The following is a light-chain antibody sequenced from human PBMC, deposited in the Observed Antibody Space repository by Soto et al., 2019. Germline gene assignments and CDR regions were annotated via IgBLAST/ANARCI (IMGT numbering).Light chain of an antibody. CDR2: DDN. V-gene: IGLV1-51*01. J-gene: IGLJ1*01. Sequence: QSVLTQPPSVSAAPGQKVTISCSGCSSNIGGNSVSRYQQLPGTAPKLLIYDDNKRPSGIPDRFSGSKSGTSATLGITGFQTGDEADYYCGSWDSSLSAYVFGTGTKVTVL. CDR1: SSNIGGNS. CDR3: GSWDSSLSAYV.